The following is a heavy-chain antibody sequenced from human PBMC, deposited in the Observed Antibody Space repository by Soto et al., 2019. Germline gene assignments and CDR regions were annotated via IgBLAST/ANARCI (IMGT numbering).Heavy chain of an antibody. CDR1: GYTFTSYA. V-gene: IGHV1-3*01. CDR2: INAGNGNT. D-gene: IGHD2-2*01. Sequence: GASVKVSCKASGYTFTSYAMHWVRQAPGQRLEWMGWINAGNGNTKYSQKFQGRVTITRDTSASTAYMELSSLRSEDTAVYYCARMGTYCSSTSCSPKARYYYYYYMDVWGKGTTVTVSS. J-gene: IGHJ6*03. CDR3: ARMGTYCSSTSCSPKARYYYYYYMDV.